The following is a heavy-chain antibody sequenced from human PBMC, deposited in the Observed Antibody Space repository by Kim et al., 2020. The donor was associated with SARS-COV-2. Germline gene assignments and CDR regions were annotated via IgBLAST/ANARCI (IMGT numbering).Heavy chain of an antibody. J-gene: IGHJ6*02. CDR1: GFTFSSYG. CDR3: ASDTRDYYGMDV. V-gene: IGHV3-33*01. Sequence: GGSLRLSCQASGFTFSSYGMHWVRQAPGKGLAWVAVIWYDGSNNYYADSVTGRFTISRDNSKNTLYLQMNSLRTEDTAVYYCASDTRDYYGMDVWGQGTTVTVSS. CDR2: IWYDGSNN.